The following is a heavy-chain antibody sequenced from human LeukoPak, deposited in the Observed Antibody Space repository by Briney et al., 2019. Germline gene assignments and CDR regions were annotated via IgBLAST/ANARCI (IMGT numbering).Heavy chain of an antibody. D-gene: IGHD6-13*01. V-gene: IGHV1-3*01. J-gene: IGHJ4*02. Sequence: ASVKVSCKASGYTFTSYAMHWVRQAPGQRLEWMGWINVGNGNTKYSQKFQGRVTITRDTSASTAYMELSSLRSEDTAVYYCARRYSRHFDYWGQGTLVTVSS. CDR3: ARRYSRHFDY. CDR1: GYTFTSYA. CDR2: INVGNGNT.